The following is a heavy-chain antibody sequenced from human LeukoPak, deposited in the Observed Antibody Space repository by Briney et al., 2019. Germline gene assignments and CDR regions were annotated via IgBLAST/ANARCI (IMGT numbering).Heavy chain of an antibody. D-gene: IGHD3-22*01. CDR2: ISGSGGST. CDR3: AKDDPYYYDSSGYPL. J-gene: IGHJ4*02. V-gene: IGHV3-23*01. Sequence: GGSLRLSCAASGFTFSSYEMNWVRQAPGEGLEWVSAISGSGGSTYYADSVKGRFTISRDNSKNTLYLQMNSLRAEDTAVYYCAKDDPYYYDSSGYPLWGQETLVTVSS. CDR1: GFTFSSYE.